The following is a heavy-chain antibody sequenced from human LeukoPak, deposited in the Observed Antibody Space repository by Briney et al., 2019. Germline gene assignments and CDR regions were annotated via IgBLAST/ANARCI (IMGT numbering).Heavy chain of an antibody. D-gene: IGHD3-22*01. Sequence: PGGSLRLSCAASGFTFSSYAMSWVRQAPGKGLEWVSAISGSGGSTYYADSVKGRFTISRDNSKNTLYLQMNSLRAEDTAVYYCAKVFWPTYYYDSSGYRFDYWGQGTLVTVSS. CDR1: GFTFSSYA. CDR2: ISGSGGST. CDR3: AKVFWPTYYYDSSGYRFDY. V-gene: IGHV3-23*01. J-gene: IGHJ4*02.